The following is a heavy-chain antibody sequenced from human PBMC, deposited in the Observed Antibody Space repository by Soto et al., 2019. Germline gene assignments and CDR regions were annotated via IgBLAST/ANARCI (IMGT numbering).Heavy chain of an antibody. CDR3: ARMAPYCTNGVCYTAWFDP. CDR2: INHSGST. D-gene: IGHD2-8*01. V-gene: IGHV4-34*01. CDR1: GGSFSGYY. Sequence: QVQLQQWGAGLLKPSETLSLTCAVYGGSFSGYYWSWIRQPPGKGLEWIGEINHSGSTNYNPSLKSRVTISVDTSKNQFSLKLSSVTAADTAVYYCARMAPYCTNGVCYTAWFDPWGQGTLVTVSS. J-gene: IGHJ5*02.